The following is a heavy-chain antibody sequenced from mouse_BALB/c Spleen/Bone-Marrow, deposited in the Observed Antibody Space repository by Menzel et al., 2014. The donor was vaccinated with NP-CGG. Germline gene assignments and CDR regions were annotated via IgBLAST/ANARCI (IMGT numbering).Heavy chain of an antibody. CDR3: TRLPH. Sequence: VQLQQSGAELVKPGASVKLSCKASGYTFTSYYMYWVKQRPGQGLEWFGEINPSNGGTNFNEKFKSRATLTVDKSSSTAYMQLSSLTSEDSAVYYCTRLPHWGQGTSVTVSS. CDR1: GYTFTSYY. V-gene: IGHV1S81*02. J-gene: IGHJ4*01. CDR2: INPSNGGT. D-gene: IGHD5-1*01.